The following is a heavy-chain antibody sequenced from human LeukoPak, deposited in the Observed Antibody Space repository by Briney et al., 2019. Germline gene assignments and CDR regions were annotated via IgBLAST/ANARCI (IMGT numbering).Heavy chain of an antibody. CDR1: GYSFTSYW. J-gene: IGHJ2*01. CDR3: ARSDYSNYWYFDL. CDR2: IYAGDSDT. Sequence: GESLKISCKGSGYSFTSYWIGWVRQMPGKGLEWMGIIYAGDSDTRYSPSFQGQVTISADKSISTAYLQWSSLKASDTAMYYCARSDYSNYWYFDLWGRGTLVTVSS. D-gene: IGHD4-11*01. V-gene: IGHV5-51*01.